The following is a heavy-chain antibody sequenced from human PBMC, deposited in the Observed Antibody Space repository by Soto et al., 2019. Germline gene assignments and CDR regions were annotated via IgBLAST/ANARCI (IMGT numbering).Heavy chain of an antibody. D-gene: IGHD6-19*01. Sequence: PSETLSLTCAVYGGSFSGYNWHWIRRPPGKGLEWIGYIYYSGSTKYNPSLKSRVTISVDTSKNQFSLKLSSVTAADTAVYYCASLTSGFFDYWGQGTLVTVSS. CDR2: IYYSGST. J-gene: IGHJ4*02. CDR1: GGSFSGYN. CDR3: ASLTSGFFDY. V-gene: IGHV4-59*01.